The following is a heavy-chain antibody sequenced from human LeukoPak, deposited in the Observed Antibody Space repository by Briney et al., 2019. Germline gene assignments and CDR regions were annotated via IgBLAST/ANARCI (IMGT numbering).Heavy chain of an antibody. CDR1: GFTFSSYS. D-gene: IGHD2-15*01. CDR3: ASIYCSGGSCYD. CDR2: ISSSSYI. Sequence: GGSLRLSCAASGFTFSSYSMNWVRQAPGKGLEWVSSISSSSYIYYADSVKGRFTISRDNAKNSLYLQMNSLRAEDTAVYYCASIYCSGGSCYDWGQGTLVAVSS. V-gene: IGHV3-21*01. J-gene: IGHJ4*02.